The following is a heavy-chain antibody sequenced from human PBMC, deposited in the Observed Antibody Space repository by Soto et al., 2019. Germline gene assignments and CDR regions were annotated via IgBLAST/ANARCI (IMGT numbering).Heavy chain of an antibody. CDR2: ISSSGSTI. J-gene: IGHJ6*02. Sequence: GGSLRLSCAASGFTFSDYYMSWIRQAPGKGLEWVSYISSSGSTIYYADSVKGRFTISRDNAKNSLYLQMNSLGAEDTAVYYCARSDTPYYYYGMDVWGQGTTVTVSS. CDR3: ARSDTPYYYYGMDV. CDR1: GFTFSDYY. V-gene: IGHV3-11*01.